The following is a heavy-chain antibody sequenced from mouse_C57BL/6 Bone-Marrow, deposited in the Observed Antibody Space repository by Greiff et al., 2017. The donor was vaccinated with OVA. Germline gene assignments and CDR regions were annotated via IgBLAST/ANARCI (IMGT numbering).Heavy chain of an antibody. J-gene: IGHJ3*01. D-gene: IGHD1-1*01. Sequence: QVQLQQSGAELARPGASVKLSCKASGYTFTSYGISWVKQRTGQGLEWIGEIYPRSGNTYYNEKFKGKATLTADKSSSTAYMELRSLTSEDSAVYVSARDYGSKRAWFAYWGQGTLVTVSA. CDR3: ARDYGSKRAWFAY. CDR2: IYPRSGNT. CDR1: GYTFTSYG. V-gene: IGHV1-81*01.